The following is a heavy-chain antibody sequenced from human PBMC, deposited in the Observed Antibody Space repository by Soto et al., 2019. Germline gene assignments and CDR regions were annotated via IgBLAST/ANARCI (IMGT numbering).Heavy chain of an antibody. CDR2: IYYSGST. D-gene: IGHD3-22*01. V-gene: IGHV4-59*01. J-gene: IGHJ4*02. CDR3: ARGRGYYYFDY. CDR1: GGSISSYY. Sequence: PSETLSLTCTASGGSISSYYWSWIRQPPGKGLEWIGYIYYSGSTNYNPSLKSRVTISVDTSKNQFSLKLSSVTPPHTAVYYCARGRGYYYFDYWGQGTLATVSS.